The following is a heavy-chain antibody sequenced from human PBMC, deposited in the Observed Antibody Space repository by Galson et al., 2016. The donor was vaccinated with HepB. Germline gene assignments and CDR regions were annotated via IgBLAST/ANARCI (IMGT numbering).Heavy chain of an antibody. CDR2: AYHSGNS. CDR3: ARRDYDDGMTED. J-gene: IGHJ4*02. D-gene: IGHD4-17*01. Sequence: SETLSLTCAVSGGSVSSDTWWSWVRQSPGKGLEWIAEAYHSGNSNYNPALKTRLIMSVDSSKNEISLKLTSVTAADTAIYYCARRDYDDGMTEDWGRGTLVTVSS. CDR1: GGSVSSDTW. V-gene: IGHV4-4*02.